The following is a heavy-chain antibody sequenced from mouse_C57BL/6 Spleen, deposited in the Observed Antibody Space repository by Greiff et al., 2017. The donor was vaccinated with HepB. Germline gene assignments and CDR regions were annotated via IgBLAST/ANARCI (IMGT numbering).Heavy chain of an antibody. V-gene: IGHV3-8*01. J-gene: IGHJ1*03. CDR3: AGALGSSYRYFDV. D-gene: IGHD1-1*01. Sequence: DVKLQESGPGLAKPSQTLSLTCSVTGYSITSDYWNWIRKFPGNKLEYMGYISYSGSTYYNPSLKSRISITRDTSKNQYYLQLNSVTTEDTATYYCAGALGSSYRYFDVWGTGTTVTVSS. CDR1: GYSITSDY. CDR2: ISYSGST.